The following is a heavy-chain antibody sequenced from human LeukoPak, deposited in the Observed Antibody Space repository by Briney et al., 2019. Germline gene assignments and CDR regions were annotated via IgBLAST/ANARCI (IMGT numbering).Heavy chain of an antibody. CDR3: ARASIAAAGPLFDY. V-gene: IGHV1-69*04. CDR2: IIPILCIA. Sequence: SAVKVSCKASGCTFSSYAISWVRQAPGQGLEWMVRIIPILCIANYAQKFQGRVTITADQSMSTAYMELSSLRSEDTAVYYCARASIAAAGPLFDYWGQGTLVTVSS. J-gene: IGHJ4*02. D-gene: IGHD6-13*01. CDR1: GCTFSSYA.